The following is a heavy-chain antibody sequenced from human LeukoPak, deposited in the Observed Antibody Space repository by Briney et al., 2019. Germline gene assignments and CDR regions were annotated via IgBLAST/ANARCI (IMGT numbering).Heavy chain of an antibody. CDR3: ARDSVGYSNYEYMDV. V-gene: IGHV4-61*09. CDR1: GGSISSGTHY. J-gene: IGHJ6*03. D-gene: IGHD4-11*01. CDR2: IYTSGST. Sequence: SETLSLTCTVSGGSISSGTHYWSWIRQPAGEGLEWIGHIYTSGSTNYNPSLKSRVTISVDTSKNQFSLNLSSVTAADTAVYYCARDSVGYSNYEYMDVWGKGTTVTVSS.